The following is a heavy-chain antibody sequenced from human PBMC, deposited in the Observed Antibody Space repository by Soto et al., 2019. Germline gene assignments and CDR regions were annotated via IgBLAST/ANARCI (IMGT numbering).Heavy chain of an antibody. V-gene: IGHV3-66*01. CDR1: GFTFSSNY. D-gene: IGHD6-13*01. CDR3: ARVLSGVDSSTDYYYYYMDV. J-gene: IGHJ6*03. CDR2: IYSGGST. Sequence: GGSLRLSCAASGFTFSSNYMSWVRQAPGKGLEWVSVIYSGGSTYYPDAVKGRFGISRDNSKNTLYLQMNSLRAEDTAVYYCARVLSGVDSSTDYYYYYMDVWGKGTTVTVSS.